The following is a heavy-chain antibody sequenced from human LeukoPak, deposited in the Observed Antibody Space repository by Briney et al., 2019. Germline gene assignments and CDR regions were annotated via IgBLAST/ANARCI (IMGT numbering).Heavy chain of an antibody. CDR1: GGSFSGYY. Sequence: SETLPLTCAVYGGSFSGYYWSWIRQPPGKGLEWIGEINHSGSTNYNPSLKSRVTISVDTSKNQFSLKLSSVTAADTAVYYCARGGGYSYGLNWGQGTLVTVSS. CDR2: INHSGST. J-gene: IGHJ4*02. V-gene: IGHV4-34*01. D-gene: IGHD5-18*01. CDR3: ARGGGYSYGLN.